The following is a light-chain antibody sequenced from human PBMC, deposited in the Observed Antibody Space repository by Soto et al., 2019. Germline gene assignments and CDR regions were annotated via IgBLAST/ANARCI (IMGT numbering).Light chain of an antibody. V-gene: IGKV3-20*01. Sequence: EFVLTQSPVTLSLSPGERATLSCRASQTVRNNYLAWYQQKPGQAPRLLIYDASSRATGIPDRFSGSGSGTHFTLTINRLEPEDFAVYYCQQYGISPITFGQGTRLEIK. J-gene: IGKJ5*01. CDR2: DAS. CDR3: QQYGISPIT. CDR1: QTVRNNY.